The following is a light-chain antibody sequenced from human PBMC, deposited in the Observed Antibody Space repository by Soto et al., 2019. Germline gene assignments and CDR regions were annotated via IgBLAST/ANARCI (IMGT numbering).Light chain of an antibody. V-gene: IGLV1-44*01. CDR1: RSNIGSNT. CDR3: AAWDDSLNGPV. Sequence: QSVLTQPPSASGTPGQRVTISCSGSRSNIGSNTVNWYQQLPGTAPKLLIYSNNQRPSGVPDRFSGSKSGTSASLAISGLQFEDEADYYCAAWDDSLNGPVFGGGTKLTVL. CDR2: SNN. J-gene: IGLJ3*02.